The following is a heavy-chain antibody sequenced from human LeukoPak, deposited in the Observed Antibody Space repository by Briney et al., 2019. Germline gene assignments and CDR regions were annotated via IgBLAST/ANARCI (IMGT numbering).Heavy chain of an antibody. J-gene: IGHJ4*02. CDR1: GFTFSSYA. CDR3: ANEIGYYDSSGYIKGY. D-gene: IGHD3-22*01. Sequence: GGSLRLSCAASGFTFSSYAMSWVRQAPGKGLEWVSAISGSGGSTYYADSVKGRFTISRDNSKNALYLQMNSLRAEDTAVYYCANEIGYYDSSGYIKGYWGQGTLVTVSS. CDR2: ISGSGGST. V-gene: IGHV3-23*01.